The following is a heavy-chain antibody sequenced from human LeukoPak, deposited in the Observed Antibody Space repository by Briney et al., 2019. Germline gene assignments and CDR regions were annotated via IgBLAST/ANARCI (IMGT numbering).Heavy chain of an antibody. J-gene: IGHJ4*02. CDR3: ARDLVTDYGGNSDFDY. CDR1: GFTFSSYS. V-gene: IGHV3-21*01. CDR2: ISSSSSYI. Sequence: KSGGSLRVSCAASGFTFSSYSMNWVRQAPGKGLEWVSSISSSSSYIYYADSVKGRFTISRDNAKNSLYLQMNSLRAEDTAVYYCARDLVTDYGGNSDFDYWGQGTLVTVSS. D-gene: IGHD4-23*01.